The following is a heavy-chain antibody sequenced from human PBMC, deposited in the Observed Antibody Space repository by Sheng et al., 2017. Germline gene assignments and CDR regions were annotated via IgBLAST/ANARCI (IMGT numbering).Heavy chain of an antibody. Sequence: QVQLQESGPGLVKPSQTLSLTCTVSGGSISSGSYYWSWIRQPAGKGLEWIGHIYTSGSTNYNPSLKSRVTISVDTSKNQFSLKLSSVTAADTAVYYCARFWDGSSGYPNWFDPWGQGTLVTVSS. D-gene: IGHD3-22*01. J-gene: IGHJ5*02. CDR1: GGSISSGSYY. V-gene: IGHV4-61*09. CDR2: IYTSGST. CDR3: ARFWDGSSGYPNWFDP.